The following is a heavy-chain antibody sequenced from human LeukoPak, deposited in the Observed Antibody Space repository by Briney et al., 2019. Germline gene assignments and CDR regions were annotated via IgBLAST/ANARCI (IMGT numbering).Heavy chain of an antibody. CDR1: GFTFDNYV. Sequence: GGSLRLSCAASGFTFDNYVMHWVRQAPGKGLEWVSGISWNSGSIGYGDSVKGRYTISRDNAKNSLFLQMNSLRAEDTALYYCAKDMSSGIVAADMDYWGQGILVIVSS. V-gene: IGHV3-9*01. CDR2: ISWNSGSI. J-gene: IGHJ4*02. CDR3: AKDMSSGIVAADMDY. D-gene: IGHD6-13*01.